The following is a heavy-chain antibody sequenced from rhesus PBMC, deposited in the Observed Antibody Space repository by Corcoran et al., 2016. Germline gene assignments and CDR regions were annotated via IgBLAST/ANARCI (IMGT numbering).Heavy chain of an antibody. CDR3: ARDDYGVS. CDR2: IYGSGGGT. J-gene: IGHJ6*01. Sequence: QVQLQESGPGLVKPSETLSLTCAVSGGSISDDSYLYWMRQHPGNGLEWIGYIYGSGGGTNSNPSLKNRFTISIDTSKNQFYLTLTSVTAADTAVYYCARDDYGVSWGQGVVVTVSS. D-gene: IGHD4-29*01. CDR1: GGSISDDSY. V-gene: IGHV4-106*01.